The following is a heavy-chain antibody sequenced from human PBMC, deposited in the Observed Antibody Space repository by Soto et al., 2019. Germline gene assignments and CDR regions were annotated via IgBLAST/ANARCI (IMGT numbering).Heavy chain of an antibody. Sequence: QVQLVESGGGVVQPGRSLRLSCAASGFTFSSYAMHWVRQAPGKGLEWGAVISYDGSNKYYADSVKGRFTISRDNSKNTLYLQMNSLRAEDTAVYYCAREQGPWYYYYYGMDVWGQGTTVTVSS. CDR3: AREQGPWYYYYYGMDV. CDR2: ISYDGSNK. V-gene: IGHV3-30-3*01. CDR1: GFTFSSYA. J-gene: IGHJ6*02.